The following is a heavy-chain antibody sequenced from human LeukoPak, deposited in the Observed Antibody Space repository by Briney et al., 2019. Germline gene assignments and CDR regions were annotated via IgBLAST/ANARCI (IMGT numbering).Heavy chain of an antibody. CDR3: ARAGDYYSTGVY. V-gene: IGHV3-72*01. D-gene: IGHD3-22*01. CDR2: TRNRDNNYRT. CDR1: GFILSDHY. J-gene: IGHJ4*02. Sequence: GGSLRLSCAGSGFILSDHYMAWVRQAPGKGLEWVGRTRNRDNNYRTDYAASVKGRFTILRDDSKNSLYLQMNSLKTEDTAVYYCARAGDYYSTGVYWGQGTLVTVSS.